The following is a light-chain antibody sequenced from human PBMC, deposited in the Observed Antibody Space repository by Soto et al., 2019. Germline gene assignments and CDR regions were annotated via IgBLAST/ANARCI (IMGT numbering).Light chain of an antibody. V-gene: IGLV2-14*01. Sequence: QSALTQPASVSGSPGQSITISCTGTSSDIGGYNFVSWYQHHPGKAPKLMIFAVSNRPSGVSNRFSGSKSGNTASLTISGLQPEDEADYFCYSYTGSSTNVFGSGTKVTVL. J-gene: IGLJ1*01. CDR2: AVS. CDR3: YSYTGSSTNV. CDR1: SSDIGGYNF.